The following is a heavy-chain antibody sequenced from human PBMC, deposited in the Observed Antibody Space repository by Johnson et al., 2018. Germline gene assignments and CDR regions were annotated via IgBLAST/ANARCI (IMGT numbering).Heavy chain of an antibody. CDR2: IWYHGSQK. D-gene: IGHD3-16*01. CDR1: GFPFSSHG. CDR3: AKDDQGFGPDI. V-gene: IGHV3-33*06. J-gene: IGHJ3*02. Sequence: LVQSGGGVVQPGRYLRLSCAASGFPFSSHGMHWVRQAPGKGLEWVARIWYHGSQKDYADSVMKGRVTISRDNSKNTLYLEMNSLRGEDTAVYYCAKDDQGFGPDIWGQGTMVTVSS.